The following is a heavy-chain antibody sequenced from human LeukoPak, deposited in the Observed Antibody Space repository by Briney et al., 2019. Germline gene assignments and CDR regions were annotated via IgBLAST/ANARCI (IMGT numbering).Heavy chain of an antibody. CDR3: ARGPSITMVRGGQWHYYLDV. CDR2: INPSGGST. V-gene: IGHV1-46*01. Sequence: VASVKVSCKASGYTFTSYYIHWVRQPPAQGLEWMGLINPSGGSTNYAQKFQGRVTMPRDTSTSTVYMELSSLRSEDTAVYYCARGPSITMVRGGQWHYYLDVWGKGTTVTVSS. CDR1: GYTFTSYY. J-gene: IGHJ6*03. D-gene: IGHD3-10*01.